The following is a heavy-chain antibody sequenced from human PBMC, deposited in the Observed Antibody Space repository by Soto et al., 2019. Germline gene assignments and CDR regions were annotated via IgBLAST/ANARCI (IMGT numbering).Heavy chain of an antibody. V-gene: IGHV3-66*01. D-gene: IGHD3-10*01. CDR1: GFTVSSNY. J-gene: IGHJ4*02. Sequence: GGSLRLSCAASGFTVSSNYMSWVRQAPGKGLEWVSVIYSGGSTYYADSVKGRFTISRDNSKNTLYLQMNSLRAEDTAVYYCAKGQFGELLCSDYWGQGTLVTVSS. CDR2: IYSGGST. CDR3: AKGQFGELLCSDY.